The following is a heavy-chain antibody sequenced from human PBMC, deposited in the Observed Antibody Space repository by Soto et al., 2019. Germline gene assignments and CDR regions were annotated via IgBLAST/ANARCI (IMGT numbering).Heavy chain of an antibody. V-gene: IGHV4-39*07. CDR1: GVSISTSSYY. CDR2: IYNTGST. J-gene: IGHJ5*02. Sequence: LSLTCTVSGVSISTSSYYWGWVRLAPGKGLEWIGSIYNTGSTYYNPSLNTRVTISVDTSKNQFYLKLSSVTAADTGMYYCARDWNSGYDPWGQGTLVTVSS. D-gene: IGHD5-12*01. CDR3: ARDWNSGYDP.